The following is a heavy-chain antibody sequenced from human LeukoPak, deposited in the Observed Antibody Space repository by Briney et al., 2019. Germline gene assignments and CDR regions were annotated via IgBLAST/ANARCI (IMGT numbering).Heavy chain of an antibody. CDR2: INPNSGGT. J-gene: IGHJ4*02. CDR1: GYTFNGYY. D-gene: IGHD3-22*01. Sequence: ASVKVSCKASGYTFNGYYMHWVRQAPGQGLGWIGWINPNSGGTNYAQKFQGRVTMTTDTSTSTAYMELSRLRSDDTAVYYCARNYDSSGYHRTPDYWGQGTLVTVSS. CDR3: ARNYDSSGYHRTPDY. V-gene: IGHV1-2*02.